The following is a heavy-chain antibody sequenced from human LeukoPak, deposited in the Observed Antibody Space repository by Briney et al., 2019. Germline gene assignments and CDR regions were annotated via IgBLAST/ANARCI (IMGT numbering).Heavy chain of an antibody. CDR1: GFTFSDYY. J-gene: IGHJ3*02. CDR2: ISSSGSTI. CDR3: ARDQPNKYSSSWYSAFDI. Sequence: PGGSLRLSCAASGFTFSDYYMSWIRQAPGKGLEWVSYISSSGSTIYYADSVKGRFTISRDNAKNSLYLQMNSLRAEDTAVYYCARDQPNKYSSSWYSAFDIWGQGTMVTVSS. D-gene: IGHD6-13*01. V-gene: IGHV3-11*01.